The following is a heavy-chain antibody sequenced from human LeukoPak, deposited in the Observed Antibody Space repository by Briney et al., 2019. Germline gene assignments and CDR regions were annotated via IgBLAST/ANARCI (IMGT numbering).Heavy chain of an antibody. V-gene: IGHV3-23*01. Sequence: TGGSLRLSCAASGFTFSSYAMSWVRQAPGKGLEWVSAISGSGGSTYYADSVKGRFTISRDNSKNTLYLQMNSLRAEDTAVYYCAKGPVYYYGVDVWGQGTTVTVSS. CDR1: GFTFSSYA. J-gene: IGHJ6*02. CDR3: AKGPVYYYGVDV. CDR2: ISGSGGST.